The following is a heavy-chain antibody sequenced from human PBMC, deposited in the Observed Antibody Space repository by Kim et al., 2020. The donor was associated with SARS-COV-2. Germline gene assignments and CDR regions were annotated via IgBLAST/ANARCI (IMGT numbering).Heavy chain of an antibody. CDR3: ARVLAGMWFFGY. D-gene: IGHD6-19*01. J-gene: IGHJ4*02. Sequence: NADSVKGRVTISRDNAKNSLYLQMNSLSAEDTAVYYCARVLAGMWFFGYWGQGALVTVAS. V-gene: IGHV3-21*01.